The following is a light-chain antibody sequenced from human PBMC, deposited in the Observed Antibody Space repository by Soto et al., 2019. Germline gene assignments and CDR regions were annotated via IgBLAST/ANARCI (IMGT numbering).Light chain of an antibody. Sequence: EIVLTQSPAPLSLSPGERASLSCRATQTVSGNSLAWYQQKPGQAPKLLIHGASTRATGIPDRFSGSGSGTDFTLSISRLEPEDFAVYYCQVYGSSPKTFGQGTKVDIK. CDR1: QTVSGNS. CDR2: GAS. V-gene: IGKV3-20*01. J-gene: IGKJ1*01. CDR3: QVYGSSPKT.